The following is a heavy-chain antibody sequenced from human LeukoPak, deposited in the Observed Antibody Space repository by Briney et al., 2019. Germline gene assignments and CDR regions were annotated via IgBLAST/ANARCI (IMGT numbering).Heavy chain of an antibody. V-gene: IGHV3-30*04. CDR1: GFTFSSYA. J-gene: IGHJ4*02. Sequence: GGALRLSCAASGFTFSSYAMDWVRQAPGKGLEWVAVISYDGSNKYYADSVKGRFTISRDNSKNTLYLQMNSLRAEDTAAYYCARARAPPGPFDYWGQGTLVTVSS. D-gene: IGHD1-14*01. CDR2: ISYDGSNK. CDR3: ARARAPPGPFDY.